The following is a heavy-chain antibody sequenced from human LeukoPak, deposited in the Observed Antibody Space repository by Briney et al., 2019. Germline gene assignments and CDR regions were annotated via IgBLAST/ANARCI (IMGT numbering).Heavy chain of an antibody. CDR1: GFIFSNFA. Sequence: GRSLRLSCAASGFIFSNFAMHWVRQAPGKGLEWVAVISYDGSNKYYADSVKGRFTISRDNAKNSLYLQMNSLRAEDTAVYYCASTFGGVIEPPYYFDYWGQGTLVTVSS. V-gene: IGHV3-30*04. CDR2: ISYDGSNK. D-gene: IGHD3-16*02. J-gene: IGHJ4*02. CDR3: ASTFGGVIEPPYYFDY.